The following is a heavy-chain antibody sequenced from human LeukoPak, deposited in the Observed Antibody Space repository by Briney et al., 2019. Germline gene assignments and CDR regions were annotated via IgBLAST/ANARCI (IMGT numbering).Heavy chain of an antibody. CDR2: IYYSGST. CDR1: GGSISSYY. D-gene: IGHD3-10*01. CDR3: ARDISYYYGSGSSYNWFDP. Sequence: PSETLSLTCTVSGGSISSYYWSWIRQPPGTGLEWIGYIYYSGSTNYNPSLKSRVTISVDTSKNQFSLKLSSVTAADTAVYYCARDISYYYGSGSSYNWFDPWGQGTLVTVSS. J-gene: IGHJ5*02. V-gene: IGHV4-59*12.